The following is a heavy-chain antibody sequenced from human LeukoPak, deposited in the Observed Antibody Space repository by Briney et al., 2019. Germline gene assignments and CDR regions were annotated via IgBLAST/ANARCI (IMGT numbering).Heavy chain of an antibody. V-gene: IGHV1-18*01. Sequence: ASVKVSCKASGYTFTSYGISWVRQAPGQGLAWMGWISAYNGNTNYAQKLQGRVTMTTDTSTSTAYMELRSLRSDDTAVYYCARWAPGGDNGDAFDIWGQGTMVTVSS. CDR2: ISAYNGNT. J-gene: IGHJ3*02. CDR3: ARWAPGGDNGDAFDI. D-gene: IGHD2-8*01. CDR1: GYTFTSYG.